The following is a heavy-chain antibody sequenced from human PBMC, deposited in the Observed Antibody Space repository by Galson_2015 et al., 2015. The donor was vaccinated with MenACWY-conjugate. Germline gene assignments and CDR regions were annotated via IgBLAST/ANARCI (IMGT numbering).Heavy chain of an antibody. CDR3: AKRGAITASIWKDAFDI. Sequence: SLRLSCAASGFTFNSHGMHWVRQAPGKGLEWVAVIWYDGSNKYYADSVKGRFTISRDHSKNTVYLQMDSLRAEDTAMYYCAKRGAITASIWKDAFDIRGQGTMVTVSS. D-gene: IGHD1-26*01. CDR2: IWYDGSNK. V-gene: IGHV3-33*06. CDR1: GFTFNSHG. J-gene: IGHJ3*02.